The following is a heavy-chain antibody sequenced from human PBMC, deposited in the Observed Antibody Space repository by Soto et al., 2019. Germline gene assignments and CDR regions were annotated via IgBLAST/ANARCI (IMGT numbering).Heavy chain of an antibody. CDR1: GFTFSSYW. V-gene: IGHV3-7*01. CDR2: IKQDGSEK. J-gene: IGHJ4*02. D-gene: IGHD3-3*01. CDR3: ARAGTDDFWSGYFYYFDY. Sequence: GGSLRLSCAASGFTFSSYWMSWVRQAPGKGLEWVANIKQDGSEKYYVDSVKGRFTISRDNAKNSLYLQMNSLRAEDTAVYYCARAGTDDFWSGYFYYFDYWGQGTLVTVSS.